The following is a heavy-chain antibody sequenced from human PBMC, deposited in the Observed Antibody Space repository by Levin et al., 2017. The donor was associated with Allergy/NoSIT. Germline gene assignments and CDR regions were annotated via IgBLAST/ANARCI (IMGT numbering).Heavy chain of an antibody. Sequence: SCAASGFTFSSYAMSWVRQAPGKGLEWVSSISGSGGSTYYADSVKGRFTISRDNSKNTLYVQMNSLRAEDTAVYYCAKRGGGCGSGSCYGGMDVWGQGTTVTVSS. V-gene: IGHV3-23*01. J-gene: IGHJ6*02. CDR1: GFTFSSYA. CDR3: AKRGGGCGSGSCYGGMDV. D-gene: IGHD2-15*01. CDR2: ISGSGGST.